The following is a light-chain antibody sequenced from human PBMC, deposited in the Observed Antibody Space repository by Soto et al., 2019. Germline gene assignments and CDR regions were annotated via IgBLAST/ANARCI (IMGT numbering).Light chain of an antibody. CDR2: AAS. J-gene: IGKJ1*01. V-gene: IGKV1-39*01. Sequence: DIPMTQSPSTLSASVGDRVTITCRASQSVNTYLHWYQQKAGPAPKLLIYAASNLQSGVPSRFSGRGSGTDFTLTVESLQPEDFATYYCQQGYSNPWTFGQGTKVDIK. CDR1: QSVNTY. CDR3: QQGYSNPWT.